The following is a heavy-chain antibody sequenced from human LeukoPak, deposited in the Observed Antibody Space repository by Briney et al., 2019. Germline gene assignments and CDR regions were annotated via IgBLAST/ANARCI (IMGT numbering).Heavy chain of an antibody. CDR1: GGSISSSSYY. CDR2: IYYSGST. V-gene: IGHV4-39*07. Sequence: SETLSLTCTVSGGSISSSSYYWGWIRQPPGKGLEWIGSIYYSGSTYYNPSLKSRVTISVDTSKNQFSLKLSSVTAADTAVYYCARDTMARGADVWGKGTTVTVSS. J-gene: IGHJ6*04. D-gene: IGHD3-10*01. CDR3: ARDTMARGADV.